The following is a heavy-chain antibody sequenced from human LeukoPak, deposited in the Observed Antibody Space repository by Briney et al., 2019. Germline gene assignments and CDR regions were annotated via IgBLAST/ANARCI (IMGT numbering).Heavy chain of an antibody. D-gene: IGHD3-10*01. CDR3: ARSGSYYFDAFDI. V-gene: IGHV3-23*01. CDR1: GFTFSSYA. Sequence: GGSLRLSCAASGFTFSSYAMSWVRQAPGKGLEWVSAISGSGGSTYYADSVKGRFTISRDNSKNTLYLQMGSLRAEDMAVYYCARSGSYYFDAFDIWGQGTMVTVSS. CDR2: ISGSGGST. J-gene: IGHJ3*02.